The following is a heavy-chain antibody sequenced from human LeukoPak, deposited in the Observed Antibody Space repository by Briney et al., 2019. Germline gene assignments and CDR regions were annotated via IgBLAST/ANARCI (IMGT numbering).Heavy chain of an antibody. Sequence: GRSRGLPCAASGFTFSDYAMHWVRQPPAKGRGWVALISYDGSDKYYADSVKGRFTISRDNSKNTLYLQMNSLRTEDTTVYYCVRGRYYYDSSGYLDYWGQGTLVTVSS. CDR1: GFTFSDYA. V-gene: IGHV3-30-3*01. CDR3: VRGRYYYDSSGYLDY. J-gene: IGHJ4*02. CDR2: ISYDGSDK. D-gene: IGHD3-22*01.